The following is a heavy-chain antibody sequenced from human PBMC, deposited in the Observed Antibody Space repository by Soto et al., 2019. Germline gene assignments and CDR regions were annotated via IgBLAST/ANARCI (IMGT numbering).Heavy chain of an antibody. CDR1: GGTFSSYG. V-gene: IGHV1-18*01. J-gene: IGHJ3*02. CDR3: ASYDSSGYDAFDI. D-gene: IGHD3-22*01. CDR2: ISAYNGNT. Sequence: GASVKVSCKASGGTFSSYGISWVRQAPGQGLEWMGWISAYNGNTNYAQKLQGRVTMTTDTSTSTAYMELRSLRSDDTAVYYCASYDSSGYDAFDIWGQGTMVTVSS.